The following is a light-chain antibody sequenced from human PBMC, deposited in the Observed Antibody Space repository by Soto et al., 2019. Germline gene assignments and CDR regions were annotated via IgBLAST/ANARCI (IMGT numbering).Light chain of an antibody. CDR1: QSVSSN. J-gene: IGKJ1*01. CDR3: KQYNNWPPT. V-gene: IGKV3-15*01. CDR2: GAS. Sequence: EILLTQSPATLSLSPGERATLSCRASQSVSSNLAWYQQKPGQAPRLLIYGASTRATGIPARFSGSGSGTEFTLTIRSLQSEDFAVYYCKQYNNWPPTFGQGTKVDI.